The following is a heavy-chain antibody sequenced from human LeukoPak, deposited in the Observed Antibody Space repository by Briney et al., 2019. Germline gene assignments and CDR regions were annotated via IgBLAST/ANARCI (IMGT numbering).Heavy chain of an antibody. Sequence: GGSLRLSCAASGFTFGNYAMSWVRQPPGKGLEWVSSMSGCGGDTYFADSVKGRFTISRDNSKNTLYLQMNSLRAEDTAVYYCAKVGLRLGGDYWGQGTLVTSST. CDR1: GFTFGNYA. J-gene: IGHJ4*02. V-gene: IGHV3-23*01. CDR3: AKVGLRLGGDY. D-gene: IGHD4-17*01. CDR2: MSGCGGDT.